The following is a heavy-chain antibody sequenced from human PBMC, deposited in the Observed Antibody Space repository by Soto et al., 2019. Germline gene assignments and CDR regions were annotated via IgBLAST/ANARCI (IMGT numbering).Heavy chain of an antibody. V-gene: IGHV3-7*01. J-gene: IGHJ2*01. CDR3: ARDPLSYGDYAQTYWYFDL. Sequence: PGGSLRLSCGASGITFSRCLMSWVRQAPGKGLEWVASISQDGTDTDYVDSVKGRFAISRDNPKNSLYLQKNSLRADDTAVYYCARDPLSYGDYAQTYWYFDLWGRGTRVTVSS. CDR2: ISQDGTDT. CDR1: GITFSRCL. D-gene: IGHD4-17*01.